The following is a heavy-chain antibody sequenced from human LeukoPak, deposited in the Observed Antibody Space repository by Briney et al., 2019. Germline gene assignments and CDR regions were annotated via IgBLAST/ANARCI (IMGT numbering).Heavy chain of an antibody. V-gene: IGHV3-48*04. CDR3: ARDPAAAGIRGPDY. D-gene: IGHD6-13*01. J-gene: IGHJ4*02. CDR1: GFTFSSYA. Sequence: GGSLRLSCAASGFTFSSYAMSWVRQAPGKGLEWVSYISSSGSTIYYADSVKGRFTISRDNVKNSLYLQMNSLRAEDTAVYYCARDPAAAGIRGPDYWGQGTLVTVSS. CDR2: ISSSGSTI.